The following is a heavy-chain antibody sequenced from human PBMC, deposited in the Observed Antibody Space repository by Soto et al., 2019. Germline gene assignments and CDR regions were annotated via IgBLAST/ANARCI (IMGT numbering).Heavy chain of an antibody. V-gene: IGHV3-11*06. CDR3: AREKGDSFGYSDY. Sequence: QVQLVESGGGLVKPGGSLRLSCAASGFSFSDYYMSWVRQAPGKGLEWLADITYTSAYTNYADSVKGRFTISRDNAKNSLYLEMSSLRAEDTAVYYCAREKGDSFGYSDYWGQGALVTVSS. D-gene: IGHD3-22*01. J-gene: IGHJ4*02. CDR1: GFSFSDYY. CDR2: ITYTSAYT.